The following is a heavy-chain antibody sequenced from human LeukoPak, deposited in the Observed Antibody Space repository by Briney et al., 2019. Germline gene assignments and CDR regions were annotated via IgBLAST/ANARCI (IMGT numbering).Heavy chain of an antibody. CDR1: GGTFSSYA. V-gene: IGHV1-69*01. D-gene: IGHD2-2*01. CDR2: IIPIFGTA. Sequence: GSSVKVSCKASGGTFSSYAISWVRQAPGQGLEWMGGIIPIFGTANYAQKFQGRVTITGDESTSTPYLELNSLRSEDTAVYYCARCSVTAALFDYWGQGTLVTVSS. J-gene: IGHJ4*02. CDR3: ARCSVTAALFDY.